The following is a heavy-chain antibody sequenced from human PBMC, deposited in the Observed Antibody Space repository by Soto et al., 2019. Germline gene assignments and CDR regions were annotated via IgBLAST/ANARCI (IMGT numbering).Heavy chain of an antibody. CDR2: ISDSGGTS. J-gene: IGHJ4*02. CDR1: GFIFSNYV. D-gene: IGHD1-26*01. CDR3: AKRPRALLTFDS. V-gene: IGHV3-23*04. Sequence: EVQLVDSGGGLVQPGGSLRLSCAASGFIFSNYVMSWVRQAPGKGLEWVSSISDSGGTSYYADSVKGRFTISRDNSKNTLYLQMNSLRAEDTAIYYCAKRPRALLTFDSWGQGPLVTVSS.